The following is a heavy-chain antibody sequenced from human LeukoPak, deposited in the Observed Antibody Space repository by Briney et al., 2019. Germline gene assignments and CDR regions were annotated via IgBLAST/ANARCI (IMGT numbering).Heavy chain of an antibody. Sequence: PSETLSLTRTVSGGSISIYQWMGIRGPRGEAVEGIVYIYSSGSTKYNPSLKSRLTLSVDTSKNQFSLTLSSLIAPDTAVYYCASLSRRIESTATPYYYYYDICVRGTGTTVTV. V-gene: IGHV4-4*08. CDR3: ASLSRRIESTATPYYYYYDICV. CDR1: GGSISIYQ. J-gene: IGHJ6*03. CDR2: IYSSGST. D-gene: IGHD5/OR15-5a*01.